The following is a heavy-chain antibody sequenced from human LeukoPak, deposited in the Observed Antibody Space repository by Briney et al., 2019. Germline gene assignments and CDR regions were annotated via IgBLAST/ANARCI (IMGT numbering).Heavy chain of an antibody. CDR1: GGSISSYY. J-gene: IGHJ4*02. D-gene: IGHD4-23*01. CDR3: ARVVPVGGNDY. Sequence: PSETLSLTCTVSGGSISSYYWSWIRQPPGKGPEWLGTIFRAGNTYYNPSLKSRVTISVDTSRNQFSLKLSSVTAADTAMYYCARVVPVGGNDYWGQGTLVTVSS. V-gene: IGHV4-59*08. CDR2: IFRAGNT.